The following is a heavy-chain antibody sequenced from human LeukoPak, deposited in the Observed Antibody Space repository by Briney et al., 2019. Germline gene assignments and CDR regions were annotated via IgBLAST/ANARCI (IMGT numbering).Heavy chain of an antibody. CDR3: ATYLRNTAAGYFYFEY. J-gene: IGHJ4*02. D-gene: IGHD6-13*01. Sequence: GGSLRLSCAASGFTFSNYFMSWVRQAPGKGLEWVAKIKQDGGEIYYVDSVKGRFTISRDNTKNSVYLQMNSLRAEDTAIYYCATYLRNTAAGYFYFEYWGQGTLVTVSS. CDR2: IKQDGGEI. V-gene: IGHV3-7*01. CDR1: GFTFSNYF.